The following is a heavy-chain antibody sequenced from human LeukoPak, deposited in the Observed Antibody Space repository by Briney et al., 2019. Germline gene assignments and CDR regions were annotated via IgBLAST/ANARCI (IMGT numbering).Heavy chain of an antibody. V-gene: IGHV3-23*01. D-gene: IGHD3-3*01. J-gene: IGHJ6*03. Sequence: GGSLRLSCAASGFTFSSYAMSWVRQAPGKGLEWVSAISGSGGSTYYADSMKGRFTISRDNSKNTLYLQMNSLRAEDTAVYYCAKAYYDFWSGYYVEIYYYYYMDVWGKGTTVTVSS. CDR3: AKAYYDFWSGYYVEIYYYYYMDV. CDR1: GFTFSSYA. CDR2: ISGSGGST.